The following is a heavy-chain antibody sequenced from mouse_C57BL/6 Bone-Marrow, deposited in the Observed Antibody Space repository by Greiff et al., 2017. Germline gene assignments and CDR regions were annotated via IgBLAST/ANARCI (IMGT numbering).Heavy chain of an antibody. CDR2: IYPGSGST. CDR3: ARGYYGSSSGFDY. D-gene: IGHD1-1*01. V-gene: IGHV1-55*01. CDR1: GYTFTSYW. J-gene: IGHJ2*01. Sequence: VQLQQPGAELVKPGASVKMSCKASGYTFTSYWITWVKQRPGQGLEWIGDIYPGSGSTNYNEKFKSKATLTVDTSSSTAYMQLSSLTSEDSAVYYCARGYYGSSSGFDYWGQGTTLTVSS.